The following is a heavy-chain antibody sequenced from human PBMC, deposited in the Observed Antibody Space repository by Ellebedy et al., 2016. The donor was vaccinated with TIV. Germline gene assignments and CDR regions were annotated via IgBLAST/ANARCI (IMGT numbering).Heavy chain of an antibody. CDR3: AREMGTNYDFWSGNKRHPDYYYGMDV. J-gene: IGHJ6*02. CDR1: GFTFSSYS. CDR2: ISSSSSTI. D-gene: IGHD3-3*01. Sequence: GESLKISXAASGFTFSSYSMNWVRQAPGKGLEWVSSISSSSSTIYYADSVKGRFTISRDNAKNSLYLQMNSLRDEDTAVYYCAREMGTNYDFWSGNKRHPDYYYGMDVWGQGTTVTVSS. V-gene: IGHV3-48*02.